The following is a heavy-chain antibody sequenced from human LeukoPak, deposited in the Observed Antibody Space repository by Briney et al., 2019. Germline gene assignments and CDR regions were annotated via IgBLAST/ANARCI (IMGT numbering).Heavy chain of an antibody. CDR3: AGSYCSGGSCYSSPYAFDI. CDR1: GFTVSSNY. J-gene: IGHJ3*02. D-gene: IGHD2-15*01. Sequence: PGGSLRLSCAASGFTVSSNYMSWVRQAPGKGLEWVSAIYSGGSTYYADSVKGRFTISRDNSKNTLYLQMNSLRAEDTAVYYCAGSYCSGGSCYSSPYAFDIWGQGTMVTVSS. V-gene: IGHV3-53*01. CDR2: IYSGGST.